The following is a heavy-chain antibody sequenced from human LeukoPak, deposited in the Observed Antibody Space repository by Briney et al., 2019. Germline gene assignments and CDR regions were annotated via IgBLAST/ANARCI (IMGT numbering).Heavy chain of an antibody. D-gene: IGHD4-11*01. J-gene: IGHJ3*02. CDR1: GGTFTSYD. V-gene: IGHV1-8*03. Sequence: ASVKVSCKASGGTFTSYDINWVRQATGQGLEWMGWMNPNSGNTGYAQKFQGRVTITRNTSISTAYMELSSLRSEDTAVYYCAREGTTVTTEDAFDIWGQGTMVTVSS. CDR2: MNPNSGNT. CDR3: AREGTTVTTEDAFDI.